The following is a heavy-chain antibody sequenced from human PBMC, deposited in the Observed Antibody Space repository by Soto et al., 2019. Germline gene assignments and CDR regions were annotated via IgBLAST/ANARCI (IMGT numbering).Heavy chain of an antibody. J-gene: IGHJ5*02. CDR3: AKDIVVVPAASWGWFDP. Sequence: GGSLRLSCAASGFTFSSYSMNWVRQAPGKGLEWVSSISSSSSYIYYADSVKGRFTISRGNAKNSLYLQMNSLRAEDTAVYYCAKDIVVVPAASWGWFDPWGQGTLVTVSS. CDR2: ISSSSSYI. V-gene: IGHV3-21*01. CDR1: GFTFSSYS. D-gene: IGHD2-2*01.